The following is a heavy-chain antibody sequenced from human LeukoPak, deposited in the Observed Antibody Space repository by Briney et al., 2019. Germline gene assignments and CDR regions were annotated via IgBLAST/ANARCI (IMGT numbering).Heavy chain of an antibody. V-gene: IGHV3-33*01. Sequence: GGSLRLSCAASGFTFSSYGIHWVRQAPGKGLEWVAVICFDGSNKYYADSVKGRFTISRDNSKNTLYLQMNSLRAEDTAVYYCARADQDSGCFYGDAFDIWGQGTMVTVSS. J-gene: IGHJ3*02. D-gene: IGHD1-26*01. CDR1: GFTFSSYG. CDR3: ARADQDSGCFYGDAFDI. CDR2: ICFDGSNK.